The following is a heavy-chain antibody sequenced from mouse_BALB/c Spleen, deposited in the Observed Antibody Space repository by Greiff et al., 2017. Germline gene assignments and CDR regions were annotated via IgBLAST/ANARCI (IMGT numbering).Heavy chain of an antibody. CDR3: ARDEGNLYAMDD. V-gene: IGHV5-17*02. D-gene: IGHD2-1*01. CDR2: ISSGSSTI. J-gene: IGHJ4*01. Sequence: EVMLVESGGGLVQPGGSRKLSCAASGFTFSSFGMHWVRQAPGKGLEWVAYISSGSSTIYYADTVKGRFTISRDNPKNTLFLEMTSLRSEDTPMYYCARDEGNLYAMDDWGQGTSVTVSS. CDR1: GFTFSSFG.